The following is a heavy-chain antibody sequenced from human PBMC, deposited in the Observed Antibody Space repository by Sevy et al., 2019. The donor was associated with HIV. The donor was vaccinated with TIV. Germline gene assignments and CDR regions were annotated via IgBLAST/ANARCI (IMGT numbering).Heavy chain of an antibody. CDR1: GFTSRIYG. Sequence: GGSLGLSCAASGFTSRIYGLHWVGKPPGKGLEWVAFIWFDGGNTNYADSVKGRFTISRDFAKNTLDLQMNSLRAEETAVYYCARDLEFYDYGDYGPAFMPDYWGQGTLVTVSS. CDR3: ARDLEFYDYGDYGPAFMPDY. D-gene: IGHD4-17*01. J-gene: IGHJ4*02. V-gene: IGHV3-33*01. CDR2: IWFDGGNT.